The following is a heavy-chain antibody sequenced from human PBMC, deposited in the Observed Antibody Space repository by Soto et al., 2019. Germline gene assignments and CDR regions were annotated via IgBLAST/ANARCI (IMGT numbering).Heavy chain of an antibody. V-gene: IGHV1-69*01. J-gene: IGHJ4*02. CDR3: ARTRGLEMATIRPPELDY. Sequence: VKVSCKASGGTFSSYAISWVRQAPGQGLEWMGGIIPIFGTANYAQKFQGRVTITADESTSTAYMELSSLRSEDTAVYYCARTRGLEMATIRPPELDYWGQGTLVTVSS. CDR2: IIPIFGTA. D-gene: IGHD5-12*01. CDR1: GGTFSSYA.